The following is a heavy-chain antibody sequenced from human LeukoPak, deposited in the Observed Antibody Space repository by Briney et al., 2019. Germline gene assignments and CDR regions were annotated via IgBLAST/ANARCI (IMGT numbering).Heavy chain of an antibody. CDR3: ARGQWLADLDY. J-gene: IGHJ4*02. D-gene: IGHD6-19*01. Sequence: GGSLRLSCAASGFTFSSYAMHWVRQAPGKGLEWVAVISYDGSNKYYADSVKGRFTISRDNSKNTLYLQMNSLRAEDTAVYYCARGQWLADLDYWGQRTLVTVPS. CDR2: ISYDGSNK. V-gene: IGHV3-30-3*01. CDR1: GFTFSSYA.